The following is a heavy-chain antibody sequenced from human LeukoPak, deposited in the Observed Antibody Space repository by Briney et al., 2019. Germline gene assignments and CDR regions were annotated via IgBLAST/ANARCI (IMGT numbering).Heavy chain of an antibody. CDR3: ARVRSGSYLY. Sequence: ASVKVSCKASGYTFITYGISWVRQAPGQGLEWMGWISGYNGNTNYAQKLQGRVTMTTDTSTSTAYMELRSLRSDDTAVYYCARVRSGSYLYWGQGTLVTVSS. D-gene: IGHD1-26*01. CDR1: GYTFITYG. J-gene: IGHJ4*02. CDR2: ISGYNGNT. V-gene: IGHV1-18*01.